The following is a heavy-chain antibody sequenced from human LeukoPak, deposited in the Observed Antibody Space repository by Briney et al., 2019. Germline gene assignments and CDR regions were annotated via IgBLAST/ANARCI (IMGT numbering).Heavy chain of an antibody. CDR1: GFTFSSYW. CDR2: INSDGSST. D-gene: IGHD6-13*01. V-gene: IGHV3-74*01. J-gene: IGHJ4*02. Sequence: GGSLRLSCAASGFTFSSYWMHWVRQAPGKGLVWVSRINSDGSSTSYADSVKGRFTISRDNAKNTLYLQMNSLRAEDTAVYYCAKGRGSSWYLPMDYWGQGTLVTVSS. CDR3: AKGRGSSWYLPMDY.